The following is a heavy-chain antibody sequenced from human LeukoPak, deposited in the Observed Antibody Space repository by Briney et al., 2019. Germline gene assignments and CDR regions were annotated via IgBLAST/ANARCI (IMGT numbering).Heavy chain of an antibody. V-gene: IGHV4-59*01. CDR1: GFPFDEYA. D-gene: IGHD5-24*01. CDR3: AGRDGYSEFGY. J-gene: IGHJ4*02. Sequence: PGGSLRLSCAASGFPFDEYAMHWIRQPPGKGLEWIGYIYYSGSTNYNPSLKSRGTISVDTSKNQFSLQLSSVTAADTAVYYCAGRDGYSEFGYWGQGTLVTVSS. CDR2: IYYSGST.